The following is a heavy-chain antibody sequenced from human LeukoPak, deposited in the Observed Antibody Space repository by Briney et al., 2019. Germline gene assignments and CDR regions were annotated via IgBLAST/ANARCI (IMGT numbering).Heavy chain of an antibody. CDR2: IYTSGST. V-gene: IGHV4-61*02. CDR1: GGSISSGSYY. CDR3: ARDGYDFGAFDI. J-gene: IGHJ3*02. Sequence: SQTLSLTCTVSGGSISSGSYYWSWIRQPAGKGLEWIGRIYTSGSTNYNPSLKGRVTISVDTSKNQFSLKLSSVTAADTAVYYCARDGYDFGAFDIWGQGTMVTVSS. D-gene: IGHD5-12*01.